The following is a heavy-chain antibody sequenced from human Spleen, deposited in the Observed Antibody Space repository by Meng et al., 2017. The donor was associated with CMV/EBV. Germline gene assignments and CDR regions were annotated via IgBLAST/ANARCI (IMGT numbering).Heavy chain of an antibody. J-gene: IGHJ4*02. CDR3: ASTSEYCSGGSCYLDY. V-gene: IGHV3-21*01. CDR2: ISSSSSYI. D-gene: IGHD2-15*01. Sequence: EVQLVESGGXLVKPGGXLRLSCAASGFTFSSYSMNWVRQAPGKGLEWVSSISSSSSYIYYADSVKGRFTISRDNAKNSLYLQMNSLRAEDTAVYYCASTSEYCSGGSCYLDYWGQGTLVTVAS. CDR1: GFTFSSYS.